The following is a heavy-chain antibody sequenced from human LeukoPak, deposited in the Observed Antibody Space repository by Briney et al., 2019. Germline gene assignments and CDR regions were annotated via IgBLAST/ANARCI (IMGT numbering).Heavy chain of an antibody. D-gene: IGHD3-16*02. CDR1: GFTFSSYW. V-gene: IGHV3-74*01. J-gene: IGHJ5*02. CDR2: INSDGSST. CDR3: ALYGWGSYRAFDP. Sequence: PGGSLRLSCAASGFTFSSYWMHWVRQAPGKGLVWVSRINSDGSSTSYADSVKGRFTISRDNAKNTLYLQMNSLRAEDTAVYYFALYGWGSYRAFDPWGQGTLVTVSS.